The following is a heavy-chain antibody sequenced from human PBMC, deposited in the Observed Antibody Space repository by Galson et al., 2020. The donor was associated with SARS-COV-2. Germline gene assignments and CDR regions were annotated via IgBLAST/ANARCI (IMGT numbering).Heavy chain of an antibody. CDR2: VHHSGST. V-gene: IGHV4-38-2*02. Sequence: TLSLTCTVSGYSISSGFYWGWIRQPPGKGLEWIVNVHHSGSTYYNPSLKSRLARSVDTSKNQFSLKLSSVTAADTAVYYCARSRVTTGYFDYWGRGILVTVSS. CDR3: ARSRVTTGYFDY. CDR1: GYSISSGFY. D-gene: IGHD4-17*01. J-gene: IGHJ4*02.